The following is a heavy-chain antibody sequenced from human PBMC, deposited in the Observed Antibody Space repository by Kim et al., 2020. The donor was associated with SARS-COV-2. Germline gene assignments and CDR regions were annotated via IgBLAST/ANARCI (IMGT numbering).Heavy chain of an antibody. J-gene: IGHJ5*02. D-gene: IGHD3-16*01. V-gene: IGHV3-43*01. Sequence: SVKGRITISRDNSKNSLYLQMNSLRTEDTALYYWAKGDTFWVENNWFDPWGQGTLVTVSS. CDR3: AKGDTFWVENNWFDP.